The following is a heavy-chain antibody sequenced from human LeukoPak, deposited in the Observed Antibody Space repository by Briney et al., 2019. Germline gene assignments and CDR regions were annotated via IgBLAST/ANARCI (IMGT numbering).Heavy chain of an antibody. D-gene: IGHD3-22*01. Sequence: SGTLSLTCIVSGGSIRSYYWSWIRQPPGKGLECIGYIYYSGRTSYNPSFNSRVTISVDTSKNQFSLKLSSVTAADTAVYYCARVSPSNLYYYDSSGDAFDIWGQGTMVTVSS. V-gene: IGHV4-59*01. CDR2: IYYSGRT. CDR3: ARVSPSNLYYYDSSGDAFDI. CDR1: GGSIRSYY. J-gene: IGHJ3*02.